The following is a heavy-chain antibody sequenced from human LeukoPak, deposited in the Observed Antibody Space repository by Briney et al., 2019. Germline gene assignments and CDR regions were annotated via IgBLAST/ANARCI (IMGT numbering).Heavy chain of an antibody. Sequence: GASVKVSCKASGYTFTKFGISWVRQAPGQEFEWMGWISPYNDSTNYAKKFQGRVTLTTDTSTSTAYMELRGLTSDDTAVYYCAREPSGLLFDYWGLGTLVTVSS. CDR1: GYTFTKFG. V-gene: IGHV1-18*01. CDR3: AREPSGLLFDY. J-gene: IGHJ4*02. D-gene: IGHD6-25*01. CDR2: ISPYNDST.